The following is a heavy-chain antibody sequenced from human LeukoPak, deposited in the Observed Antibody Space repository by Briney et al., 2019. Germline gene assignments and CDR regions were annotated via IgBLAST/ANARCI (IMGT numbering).Heavy chain of an antibody. D-gene: IGHD1-26*01. J-gene: IGHJ3*02. CDR2: ISSSGSTI. CDR3: ARAWRSGSPDAFDI. Sequence: PGGSLRLSCAASGFTFSSYSMNWVRQAPGKGLEWVSYISSSGSTIYYADSVKGRFTISRDNAKNSLYLQMNSLRAEDTAVYYCARAWRSGSPDAFDIWGQGTMVTVSS. V-gene: IGHV3-48*04. CDR1: GFTFSSYS.